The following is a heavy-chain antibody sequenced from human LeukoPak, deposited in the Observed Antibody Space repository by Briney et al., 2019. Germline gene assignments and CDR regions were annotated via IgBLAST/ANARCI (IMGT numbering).Heavy chain of an antibody. CDR3: VPPPDILVVPAPATDWFDP. J-gene: IGHJ5*02. CDR2: ISSSSSYI. Sequence: GGSLRLSCAASGFTFSSYSMNWVRQAPGKGLVWVSCISSSSSYIYYADSVKGRFTISRDNAKNSLYLQMNSLRAEDTAVYYCVPPPDILVVPAPATDWFDPWGQGTLVTVSS. CDR1: GFTFSSYS. D-gene: IGHD2-2*01. V-gene: IGHV3-21*01.